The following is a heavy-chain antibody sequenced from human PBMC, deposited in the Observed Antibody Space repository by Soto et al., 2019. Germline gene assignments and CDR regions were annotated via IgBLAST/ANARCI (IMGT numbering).Heavy chain of an antibody. D-gene: IGHD3-9*01. Sequence: GGSLRLSCAASGFTFSNAWMNWVRQAPGKGLEWVGRIKSKTDGGTTDYAAPVKGRFTISRDDSKNTLYLQMNSLKTEDTAVYYCTTYYPLDWLLNDAFDIWGQGTMVTVSS. CDR1: GFTFSNAW. V-gene: IGHV3-15*07. CDR2: IKSKTDGGTT. CDR3: TTYYPLDWLLNDAFDI. J-gene: IGHJ3*02.